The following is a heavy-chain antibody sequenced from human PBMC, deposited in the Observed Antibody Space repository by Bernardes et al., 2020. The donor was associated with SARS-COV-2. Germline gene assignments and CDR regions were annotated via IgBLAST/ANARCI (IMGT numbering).Heavy chain of an antibody. CDR3: VMFLLVDGGSRKIPQ. CDR2: INISGGST. CDR1: GYTSTSYY. V-gene: IGHV1-46*03. D-gene: IGHD2-15*01. Sequence: ASVKVSCKASGYTSTSYYVHWVRQAPGQGPEWVGVINISGGSTSYAQQFQGRVTMTWDTSTTTVYMGMSSLTSEDTAVYYCVMFLLVDGGSRKIPQWGQGTLVTVSS. J-gene: IGHJ4*02.